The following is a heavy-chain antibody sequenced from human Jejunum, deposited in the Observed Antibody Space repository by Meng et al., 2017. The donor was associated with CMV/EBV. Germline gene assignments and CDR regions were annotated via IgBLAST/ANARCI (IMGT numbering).Heavy chain of an antibody. D-gene: IGHD7-27*01. V-gene: IGHV4-39*01. J-gene: IGHJ2*01. CDR3: ASPLGILGIVDL. CDR2: IYYSGST. Sequence: SGPGLVKPSEPLPLTCTAPGGSISSSSYYWGWIRQPPGKGLEWIGSIYYSGSTYYNPSLKSRVTISVDTSKNQFSLKLSSVTAADTAVYYCASPLGILGIVDLWGRGTLVTVSS. CDR1: GGSISSSSYY.